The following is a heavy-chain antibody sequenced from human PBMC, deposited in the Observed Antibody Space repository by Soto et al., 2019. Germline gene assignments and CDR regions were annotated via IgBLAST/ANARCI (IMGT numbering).Heavy chain of an antibody. J-gene: IGHJ4*02. CDR2: ISAYNGNT. D-gene: IGHD3-16*02. CDR1: GYTFTSYG. V-gene: IGHV1-18*01. CDR3: AVLGYDYVWGSYRSYPFDY. Sequence: ASVKVSCKASGYTFTSYGISWVRQAPGQGLEWIGWISAYNGNTNYAQKLQERVTMTTDISTSTAYMELSSLSSEDTAVYYCAVLGYDYVWGSYRSYPFDYWGQGTLVTVSS.